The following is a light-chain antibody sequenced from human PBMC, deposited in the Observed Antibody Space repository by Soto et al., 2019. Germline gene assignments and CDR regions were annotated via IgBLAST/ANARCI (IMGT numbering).Light chain of an antibody. Sequence: QSALTQPPSASGSPGQSVTISCTGTSSDIGGYDYVSWFQHHPGRAPKLMIYELTKRPSGVPDRFSGSRSGNTASLTVSGLQAEDKADYYCSSYAGSHNVIFGGGTKLTVL. CDR3: SSYAGSHNVI. CDR2: ELT. CDR1: SSDIGGYDY. V-gene: IGLV2-8*01. J-gene: IGLJ2*01.